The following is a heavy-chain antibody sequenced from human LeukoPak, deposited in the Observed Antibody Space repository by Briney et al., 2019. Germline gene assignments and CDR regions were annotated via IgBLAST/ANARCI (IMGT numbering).Heavy chain of an antibody. CDR2: IYDTDTT. Sequence: KPSETLSLTCTVSGGSISNYYWTWIRQPPAKGLEWIGFIYDTDTTNYNPSLTSRLTISVDTSKSQFSLNLSSVTAADTAVYYCARRGYCSGGSCSAFDYWGQGTLVTVSS. CDR3: ARRGYCSGGSCSAFDY. CDR1: GGSISNYY. J-gene: IGHJ4*02. D-gene: IGHD2-15*01. V-gene: IGHV4-59*08.